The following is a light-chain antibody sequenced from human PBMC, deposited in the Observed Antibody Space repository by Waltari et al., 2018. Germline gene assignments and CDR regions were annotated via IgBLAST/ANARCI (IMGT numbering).Light chain of an antibody. CDR2: GHD. J-gene: IGLJ2*01. CDR3: AAWIDSLNGVA. V-gene: IGLV1-44*01. Sequence: QSVLTQPPSASGAPGQRVTISCSGGSANIGSKTINWYQPLPGTAPKLLIYGHDQRPSGVPDRFSASKSGNSGALAIGGLRSEDEGDYYCAAWIDSLNGVAVGGGTKLTVL. CDR1: SANIGSKT.